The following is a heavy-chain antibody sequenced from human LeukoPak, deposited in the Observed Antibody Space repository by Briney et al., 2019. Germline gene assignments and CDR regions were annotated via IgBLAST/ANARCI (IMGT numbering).Heavy chain of an antibody. Sequence: GASVKVSCKASGYTFTGYYMHWVRQAPGQGLEWMGWISAYNGNTNYAQKLQGRVTMTTDTSTSTAYMELRSLRSDDTAVYYCARADGHYDFWSWYYYYYGMDVWGQGTTVTVSS. J-gene: IGHJ6*02. CDR3: ARADGHYDFWSWYYYYYGMDV. CDR1: GYTFTGYY. CDR2: ISAYNGNT. V-gene: IGHV1-18*04. D-gene: IGHD3-3*01.